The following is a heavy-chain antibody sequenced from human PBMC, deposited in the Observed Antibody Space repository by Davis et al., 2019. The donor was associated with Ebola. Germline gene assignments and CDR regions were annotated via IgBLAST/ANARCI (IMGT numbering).Heavy chain of an antibody. CDR1: GGTFSSYA. D-gene: IGHD5-18*01. CDR3: ATFVDTSSDY. CDR2: INPNSGGT. J-gene: IGHJ4*02. Sequence: AASVKVSCKASGGTFSSYAISWVRQAPGQGLEWMGRINPNSGGTNYAQKFQGRVTMTRDTSISTAYMELSRLRSDDTAVYYCATFVDTSSDYWGQGTLVTVSS. V-gene: IGHV1-2*06.